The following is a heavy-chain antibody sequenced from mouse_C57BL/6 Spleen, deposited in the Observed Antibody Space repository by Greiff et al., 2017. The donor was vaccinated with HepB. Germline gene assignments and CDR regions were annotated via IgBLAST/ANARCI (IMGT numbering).Heavy chain of an antibody. V-gene: IGHV1-54*01. Sequence: QVQLKQSGAELVRPGTSVKVSCKASGYAFTNYLIEWVKQRPGQGLEWIGVINPGSGGTNYNEKFKGKATLTADKSSSTAYMQLSSLTSEDSAVYFCARAGYDGYYCYFDVWGTGTTVTVSS. CDR1: GYAFTNYL. CDR2: INPGSGGT. D-gene: IGHD2-3*01. CDR3: ARAGYDGYYCYFDV. J-gene: IGHJ1*03.